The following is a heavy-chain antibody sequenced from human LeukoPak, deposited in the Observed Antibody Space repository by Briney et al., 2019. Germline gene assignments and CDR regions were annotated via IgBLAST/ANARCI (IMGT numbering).Heavy chain of an antibody. CDR3: ARDTSWSFDY. D-gene: IGHD2-8*01. V-gene: IGHV3-48*02. Sequence: PAGGSLRLSCAASGFTFSSYSMNWVRQAPGKGLEWVSYIGSGSSTIYYADSVKGRFTISRDNAKNSLYLQMNSLRDEDTAVYYCARDTSWSFDYWGQGTQVTVST. CDR1: GFTFSSYS. J-gene: IGHJ4*02. CDR2: IGSGSSTI.